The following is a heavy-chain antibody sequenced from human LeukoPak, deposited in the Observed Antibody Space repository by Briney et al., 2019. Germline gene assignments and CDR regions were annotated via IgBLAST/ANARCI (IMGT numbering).Heavy chain of an antibody. J-gene: IGHJ2*01. CDR1: GYTFTGYY. Sequence: GASVKVSCKASGYTFTGYYMHWVRQAPGQGLEWMGWINPNSGGTNYAQKFQGRVTMTRDTSISTAYMELSRLRPDDTAVYYCARDIVTGTTPGWYFDLWGRGTLVTVSS. D-gene: IGHD1-7*01. CDR2: INPNSGGT. V-gene: IGHV1-2*02. CDR3: ARDIVTGTTPGWYFDL.